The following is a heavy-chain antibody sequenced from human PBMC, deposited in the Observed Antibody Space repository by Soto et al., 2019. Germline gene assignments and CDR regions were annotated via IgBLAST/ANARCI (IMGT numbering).Heavy chain of an antibody. J-gene: IGHJ2*01. CDR3: ARVLQGVGYFDL. CDR1: GGSISNYY. Sequence: QVQLQESGPGLVKPSETLSLTCTVSGGSISNYYWSWIRQPAGKALEWIGRIYSSGSTNYNPSLKSRVTMSVDTSKNQFSLKLSSVAAADTAVYYCARVLQGVGYFDLWGRGTLVTVSS. V-gene: IGHV4-4*07. CDR2: IYSSGST. D-gene: IGHD3-16*01.